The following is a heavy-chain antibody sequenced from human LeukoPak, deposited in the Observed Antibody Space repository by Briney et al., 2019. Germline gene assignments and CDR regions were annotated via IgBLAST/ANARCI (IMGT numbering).Heavy chain of an antibody. CDR3: ARDLAWGAFDY. D-gene: IGHD7-27*01. Sequence: PGGSLRLSCAASGFTFSDFTMIWVRQPPGKGLEWVSSTFQGGGEIHYADSVRGRFTISRDNSRSTLFLQMNSLRGEDTAIYYCARDLAWGAFDYWGQGILVAVSS. J-gene: IGHJ4*02. CDR2: TFQGGGEI. CDR1: GFTFSDFT. V-gene: IGHV3-23*01.